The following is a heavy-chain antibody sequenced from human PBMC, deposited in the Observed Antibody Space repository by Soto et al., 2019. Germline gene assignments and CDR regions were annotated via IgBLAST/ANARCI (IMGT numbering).Heavy chain of an antibody. J-gene: IGHJ6*02. D-gene: IGHD1-26*01. CDR2: IYSGGST. CDR1: GFTVSSNY. CDR3: ARMRTLANYYYYGMDV. Sequence: GGSLRLSCAASGFTVSSNYMSWVRQAPGKGLEWVSVIYSGGSTYYADSVKGRFTISRDNSKNTLYLQMNSLRAEDTAVYYCARMRTLANYYYYGMDVWGQGTTVTVSS. V-gene: IGHV3-53*01.